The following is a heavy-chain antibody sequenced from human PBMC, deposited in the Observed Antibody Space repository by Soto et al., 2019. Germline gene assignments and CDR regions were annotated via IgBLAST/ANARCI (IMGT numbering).Heavy chain of an antibody. Sequence: ASVKVSCKASGYTFTGYYMHWVRQAPGQGLEWMGWINHNSGGTNYAQKFQGRVTMTRDTSISTAYMELSRLRSDDTAVYYCARVANIAARRIWFDPWGQGTLVTVSS. CDR3: ARVANIAARRIWFDP. CDR2: INHNSGGT. CDR1: GYTFTGYY. V-gene: IGHV1-2*02. J-gene: IGHJ5*02. D-gene: IGHD6-6*01.